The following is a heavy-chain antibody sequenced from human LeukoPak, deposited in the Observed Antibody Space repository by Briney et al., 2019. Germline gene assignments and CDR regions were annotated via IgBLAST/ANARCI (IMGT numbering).Heavy chain of an antibody. V-gene: IGHV3-64*01. CDR1: GFTFSSYV. J-gene: IGHJ4*02. Sequence: PGGSLRLSCAASGFTFSSYVMYWVRQAPGKGLEYVSSISSNGVSTYYANSVKGRFTISRDNSKNTLYLQMGSLRAEDMVVYYCARGGQSKYDSSGYLNYFDYWGQGTLVTLSS. CDR3: ARGGQSKYDSSGYLNYFDY. CDR2: ISSNGVST. D-gene: IGHD3-22*01.